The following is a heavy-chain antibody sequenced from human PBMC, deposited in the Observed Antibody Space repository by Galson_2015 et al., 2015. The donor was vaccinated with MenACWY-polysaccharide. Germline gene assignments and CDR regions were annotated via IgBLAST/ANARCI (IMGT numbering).Heavy chain of an antibody. CDR3: ARVVEAYCGGDCYSGLDY. D-gene: IGHD2-21*02. CDR2: ISSSGSTI. J-gene: IGHJ4*02. V-gene: IGHV3-48*03. Sequence: EWVSYISSSGSTIYYADSVKGRFTISRDNAKNSLYLQMNSLRAEDTAVYYCARVVEAYCGGDCYSGLDYWGQGTLVTVSS.